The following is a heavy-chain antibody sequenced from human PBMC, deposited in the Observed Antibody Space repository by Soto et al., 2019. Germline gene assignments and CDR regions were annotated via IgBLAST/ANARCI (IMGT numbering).Heavy chain of an antibody. Sequence: QVQLVQSGPEMKKPGASVKVSCKASGNTFTTYSMHWVRQAPGQRLEWMGWINAGNGNTEYSQKFQGRVTITRDTSASTVYMELSSLRSEDTAVYYCARASCSSTSCYNYYYYGMDVWGQGTTVTVS. CDR1: GNTFTTYS. D-gene: IGHD2-2*01. CDR2: INAGNGNT. CDR3: ARASCSSTSCYNYYYYGMDV. V-gene: IGHV1-3*01. J-gene: IGHJ6*02.